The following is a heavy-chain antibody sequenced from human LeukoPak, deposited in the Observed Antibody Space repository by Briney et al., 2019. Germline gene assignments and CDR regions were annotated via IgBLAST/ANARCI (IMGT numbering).Heavy chain of an antibody. CDR1: GGSISSYY. V-gene: IGHV4-59*01. J-gene: IGHJ4*02. CDR2: IYYSGST. CDR3: ARDYGGYPGAFDY. D-gene: IGHD4-23*01. Sequence: SETLSLTCTVSGGSISSYYWSWIRQPPGKGLEWIGYIYYSGSTNYNPSLKSRVTISVDTSKNQFSLELSSVTAADTAVYYCARDYGGYPGAFDYWGQGTLVTVSS.